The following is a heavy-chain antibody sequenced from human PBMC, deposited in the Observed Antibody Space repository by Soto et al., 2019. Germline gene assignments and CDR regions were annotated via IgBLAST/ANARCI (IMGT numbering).Heavy chain of an antibody. CDR3: ARVGYCSSTSCRDY. J-gene: IGHJ4*02. Sequence: QVQLQQWGAGLLKPSETLSLTCAVYGGSFSGYYWSWIRQPPGKGLEWIGEINHSGSTNYNPSLKSRVTISVDTSKNQLSLKLSSVTAADTAVYYCARVGYCSSTSCRDYWGQGTLVTVSS. D-gene: IGHD2-2*01. V-gene: IGHV4-34*01. CDR1: GGSFSGYY. CDR2: INHSGST.